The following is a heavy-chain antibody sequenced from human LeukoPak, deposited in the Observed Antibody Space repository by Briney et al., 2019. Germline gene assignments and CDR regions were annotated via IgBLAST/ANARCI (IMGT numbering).Heavy chain of an antibody. CDR2: VNGNSGDT. D-gene: IGHD1-26*01. Sequence: ASVKVSCKSSGFTSTAYYMHWVRQAPGQGLEWIGWVNGNSGDTKYAQKFQGRVTMTRDTSITTAYMELSRLTSDDTAVYFCASSGAMAFFDSWGQGTPVTVSS. CDR1: GFTSTAYY. J-gene: IGHJ5*01. CDR3: ASSGAMAFFDS. V-gene: IGHV1-2*02.